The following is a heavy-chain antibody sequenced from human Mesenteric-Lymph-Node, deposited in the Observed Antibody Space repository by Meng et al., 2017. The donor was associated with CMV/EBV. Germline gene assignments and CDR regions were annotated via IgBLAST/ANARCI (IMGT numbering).Heavy chain of an antibody. CDR1: GYTFTGDY. J-gene: IGHJ4*02. CDR2: MNPNSGNT. CDR3: ARGQSGYFDY. V-gene: IGHV1-8*02. Sequence: ASVKVSCKASGYTFTGDYMHWVRQATGQGLEWMGWMNPNSGNTGYAQKFQGRVTMTRNTSISTAYMELSSLRSEDTAVYYCARGQSGYFDYWGQGTLVTVSS.